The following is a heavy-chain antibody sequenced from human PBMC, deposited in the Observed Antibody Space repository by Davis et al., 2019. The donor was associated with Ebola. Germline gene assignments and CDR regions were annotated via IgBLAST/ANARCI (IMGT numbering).Heavy chain of an antibody. J-gene: IGHJ6*02. CDR2: VIPILGTT. CDR3: AHSKEDILVLSGRMDHYGMDV. V-gene: IGHV1-69*08. Sequence: SVKVSCKASGVTLSSYNINWVRLTPGQGLGWIGGVIPILGTTKKAQKFQGRVTITADKSTSTVYMELNRLRFEDTAVYYCAHSKEDILVLSGRMDHYGMDVWGQGTTVTVS. CDR1: GVTLSSYN. D-gene: IGHD2-2*01.